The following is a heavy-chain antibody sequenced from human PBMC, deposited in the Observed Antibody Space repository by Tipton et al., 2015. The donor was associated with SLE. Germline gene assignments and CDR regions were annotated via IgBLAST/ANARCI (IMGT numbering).Heavy chain of an antibody. CDR2: IHHSGGT. CDR3: AREFLNPVTTVHYYFDL. D-gene: IGHD4-11*01. CDR1: NYSLSSGYY. J-gene: IGHJ2*01. Sequence: GLVKPSETLSLTCTVSNYSLSSGYYWGWIRQPPGKGLEWIGSIHHSGGTYSNPSLKSRLTISLDTSKNQFSLKLSSVTAADTAVYYCAREFLNPVTTVHYYFDLWGRGTLVTVSS. V-gene: IGHV4-38-2*02.